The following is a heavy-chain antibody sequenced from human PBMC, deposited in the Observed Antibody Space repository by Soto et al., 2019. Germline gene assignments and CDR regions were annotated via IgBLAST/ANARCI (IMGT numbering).Heavy chain of an antibody. CDR2: IIPIFGTA. V-gene: IGHV1-69*13. D-gene: IGHD3-22*01. Sequence: SVKVSCKASGGTFSSYAISWVRQAPGQGLEWMGGIIPIFGTANYAQKFQGRVTITADESTSTAYMELSSLRSEDTAVYYCARSPQSNDSSGYYFEMIFDYWGQGALVTVSS. CDR1: GGTFSSYA. J-gene: IGHJ4*02. CDR3: ARSPQSNDSSGYYFEMIFDY.